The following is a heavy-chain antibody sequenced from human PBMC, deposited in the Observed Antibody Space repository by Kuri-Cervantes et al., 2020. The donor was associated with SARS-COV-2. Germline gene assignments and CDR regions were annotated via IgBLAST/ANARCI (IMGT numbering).Heavy chain of an antibody. V-gene: IGHV4-39*01. D-gene: IGHD1-14*01. J-gene: IGHJ5*02. CDR3: ARRYIPNWFDP. Sequence: SETLSLTCTVSGGPISSSSYYWGWIRQPPGKGLEWIGSIYYSGSTYYNPSLKSRVTISVDTSKNQFSLKLSSVTATDTAVYYCARRYIPNWFDPWGQGTLVTVSS. CDR1: GGPISSSSYY. CDR2: IYYSGST.